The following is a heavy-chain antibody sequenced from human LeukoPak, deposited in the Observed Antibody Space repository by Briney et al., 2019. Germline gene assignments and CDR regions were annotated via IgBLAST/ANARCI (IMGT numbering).Heavy chain of an antibody. CDR2: ISYDGSNK. V-gene: IGHV3-30*18. D-gene: IGHD1-26*01. Sequence: PGGSLRLSCAASGFTFSSYGMHWVRQAPGKGLEWVAVISYDGSNKYYADSVKGRFTISRDNSKNTLYLQMNSLRAEDTAVYYCAKGNGGSGSYYAPYFDYWGQGTLVTVSS. CDR3: AKGNGGSGSYYAPYFDY. J-gene: IGHJ4*02. CDR1: GFTFSSYG.